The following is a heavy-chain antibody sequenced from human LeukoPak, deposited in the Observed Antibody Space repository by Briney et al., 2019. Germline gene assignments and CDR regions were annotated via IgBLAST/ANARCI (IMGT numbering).Heavy chain of an antibody. CDR2: IKSKTDGGTT. CDR3: TTGTWIQLWLADF. D-gene: IGHD5-18*01. Sequence: GGSLRLSCAASGFTFSSYSMNWVRQAPGKGLEWVGHIKSKTDGGTTDYAAPVKGRFTISRDDSKNTLYLQMNSLKIEDTAVYYCTTGTWIQLWLADFWGQGTLVTVSS. CDR1: GFTFSSYS. J-gene: IGHJ4*02. V-gene: IGHV3-15*01.